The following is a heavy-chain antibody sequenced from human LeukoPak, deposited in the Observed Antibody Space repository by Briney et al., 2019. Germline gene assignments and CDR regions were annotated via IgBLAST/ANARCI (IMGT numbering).Heavy chain of an antibody. CDR2: ISGSGGST. CDR3: AKDQDGIGSRFMVRIVVVGKFDY. J-gene: IGHJ4*02. D-gene: IGHD2-15*01. Sequence: PGGSLRLSCAASGFTFSSYAMSWVRQAPGKGLEWFSAISGSGGSTYYADSVKGRLTISRDNSKNTLYLQMNSLRAEDTAVYYCAKDQDGIGSRFMVRIVVVGKFDYWGQGTLVTVSS. V-gene: IGHV3-23*01. CDR1: GFTFSSYA.